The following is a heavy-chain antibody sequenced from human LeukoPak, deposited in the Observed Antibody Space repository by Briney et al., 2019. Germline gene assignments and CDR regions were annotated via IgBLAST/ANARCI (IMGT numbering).Heavy chain of an antibody. D-gene: IGHD2-15*01. J-gene: IGHJ4*02. CDR3: AKESGIYCSGGSCYPFHY. CDR2: ISYVGDNK. CDR1: GFTFSGYA. Sequence: PGGSLRLSCAASGFTFSGYAMHWVRQAPGKGLEWVPAISYVGDNKYYADSVKGRFTISRDNSKNTLYLQMNSLRAEDTAVYYCAKESGIYCSGGSCYPFHYWGQGTLVTVSS. V-gene: IGHV3-30*18.